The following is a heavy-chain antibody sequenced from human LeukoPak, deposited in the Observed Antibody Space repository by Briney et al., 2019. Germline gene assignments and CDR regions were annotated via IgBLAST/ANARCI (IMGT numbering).Heavy chain of an antibody. V-gene: IGHV4-30-4*01. CDR1: GGSVSSNNHY. J-gene: IGHJ5*02. CDR2: ISYSGNT. CDR3: GRGLYRYQPLQA. D-gene: IGHD2-2*01. Sequence: SETLSLTCSVSGGSVSSNNHYWTWIRQPPGKGLEWIGYISYSGNTYYNPSLKSRIIISVDTSKNQFSLSLISVTAADTAVYYCGRGLYRYQPLQAWGQGTPVTVSS.